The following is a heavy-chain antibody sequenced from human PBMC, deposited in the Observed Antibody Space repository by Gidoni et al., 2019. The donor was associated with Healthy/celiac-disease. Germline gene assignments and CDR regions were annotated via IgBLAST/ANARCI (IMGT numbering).Heavy chain of an antibody. D-gene: IGHD2-2*01. CDR2: INHSGST. CDR1: GGSFRGYY. CDR3: ARALTRSYCSSTSCRQNWFDP. V-gene: IGHV4-34*01. Sequence: QVQLQQWGAGLLKPSETLSLTCAVYGGSFRGYYWTWLRQPPGKGLEWIGEINHSGSTNYNPSLKSRVTISVDTSKNQFSLKLSFVTAADTAVYYCARALTRSYCSSTSCRQNWFDPWGQGTLVTVSS. J-gene: IGHJ5*02.